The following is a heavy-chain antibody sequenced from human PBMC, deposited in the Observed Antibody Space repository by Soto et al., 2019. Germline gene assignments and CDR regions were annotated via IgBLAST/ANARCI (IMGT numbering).Heavy chain of an antibody. CDR2: IWYDGSNK. CDR3: ARVERWAAAGYLDY. Sequence: QVQLVESGGGVVQPGRSLRLSCAASGFTFSSYGMHWVRQAPGKGLEWVAVIWYDGSNKYYADSVKGRFTISRDNSKNTLYLQMNSLRAEDTAVYYCARVERWAAAGYLDYWGQGTLVTVSS. D-gene: IGHD6-13*01. CDR1: GFTFSSYG. V-gene: IGHV3-33*01. J-gene: IGHJ4*02.